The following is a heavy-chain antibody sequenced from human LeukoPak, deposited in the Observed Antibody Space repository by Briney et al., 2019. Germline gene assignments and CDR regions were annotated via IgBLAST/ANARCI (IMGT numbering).Heavy chain of an antibody. CDR3: ARVDWVVPAAVYFDP. D-gene: IGHD2-2*01. J-gene: IGHJ5*02. Sequence: SETLSLTCTVSGGSISSYYWSWIRQPPGKGLEWIGYIYYSGSTNYNPSLKSRVTISVDTSKNQFSLKLSSVTAADTAVYYCARVDWVVPAAVYFDPWGQGTLVTVSS. V-gene: IGHV4-59*01. CDR2: IYYSGST. CDR1: GGSISSYY.